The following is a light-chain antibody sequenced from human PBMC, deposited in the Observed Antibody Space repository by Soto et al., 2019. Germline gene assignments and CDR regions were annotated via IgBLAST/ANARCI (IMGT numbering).Light chain of an antibody. J-gene: IGKJ1*01. CDR1: QSIGIL. V-gene: IGKV1-5*03. Sequence: DIQMTQSPSTLSASVGDRVTITCRASQSIGILLAWYQQKPGKAPKFLNYKASSLQSGVPSRFSGSGSGTEFTLTITSLQPDDFATYYCHQFNRFPRTFGQGTKVEIK. CDR2: KAS. CDR3: HQFNRFPRT.